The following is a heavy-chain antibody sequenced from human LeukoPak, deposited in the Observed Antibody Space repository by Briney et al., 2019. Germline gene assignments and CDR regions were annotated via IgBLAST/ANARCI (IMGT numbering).Heavy chain of an antibody. V-gene: IGHV4-39*01. J-gene: IGHJ4*02. CDR2: IYYSGST. CDR1: GDSISSTGDY. Sequence: PSETLSLTCTVSGDSISSTGDYWGWIRQPPGKGLEFIGSIYYSGSTNYNPSLKSRVTISVDTSKNQFSLKLRSVTAADTAVYYCARTPHEHDYWGQGTLVTVSS. CDR3: ARTPHEHDY.